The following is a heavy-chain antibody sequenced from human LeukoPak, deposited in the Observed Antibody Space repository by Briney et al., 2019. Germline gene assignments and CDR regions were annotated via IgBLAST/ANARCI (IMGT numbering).Heavy chain of an antibody. V-gene: IGHV3-9*01. CDR1: GFAFDDYA. CDR3: VKDLPTSQYNSNWVGIDY. D-gene: IGHD6-13*01. CDR2: ISWISGSI. Sequence: SGGSLRLSCEASGFAFDDYAMHGVRHAPGKGLEWVSSISWISGSIAYPDSVTGRFTISRDNAKKSLYLQMNSLRPEDRPVYYCVKDLPTSQYNSNWVGIDYWGQGTLVTVSS. J-gene: IGHJ4*02.